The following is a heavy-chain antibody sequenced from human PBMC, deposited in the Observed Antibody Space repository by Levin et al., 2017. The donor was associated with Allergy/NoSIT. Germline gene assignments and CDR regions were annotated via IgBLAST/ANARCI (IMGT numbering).Heavy chain of an antibody. CDR1: GGSISSSSYY. V-gene: IGHV4-39*01. Sequence: SQTLSLTCTVSGGSISSSSYYWGWIRQPPGKGLEWIGSIYYSGSTYYNPSLKSRVTISVDTSKNQFSLKLSSVTAADTAVYYCARHTGAAGRRFDPWGQGTLVTVSS. J-gene: IGHJ5*02. CDR2: IYYSGST. CDR3: ARHTGAAGRRFDP. D-gene: IGHD6-13*01.